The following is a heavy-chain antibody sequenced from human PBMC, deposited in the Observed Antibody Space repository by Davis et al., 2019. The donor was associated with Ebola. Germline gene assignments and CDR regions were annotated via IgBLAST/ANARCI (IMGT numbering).Heavy chain of an antibody. CDR3: AKDQGGYYGDSRSGWYCFDY. CDR2: INPSGGST. J-gene: IGHJ4*02. D-gene: IGHD4-17*01. V-gene: IGHV1-46*01. CDR1: GYTFTSYY. Sequence: ASVKVSCKASGYTFTSYYIHWVRQAPGQGLEWMGIINPSGGSTSNAQKFQGRVTMTRNTSISTAYMELSSLRAEDTAVYYCAKDQGGYYGDSRSGWYCFDYWGQGTLVTVSS.